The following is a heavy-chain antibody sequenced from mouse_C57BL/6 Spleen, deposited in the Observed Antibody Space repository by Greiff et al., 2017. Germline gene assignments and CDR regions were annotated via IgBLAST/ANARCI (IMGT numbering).Heavy chain of an antibody. CDR3: AGMGDGKCYFDY. CDR2: IYPGDGDT. V-gene: IGHV1-80*01. CDR1: GYAFSSYW. Sequence: VQLQQSGAELVKPGASVKISCKASGYAFSSYWMNWVKQRPGKGLEWIGQIYPGDGDTNYNGKFKGKATLTADKSSSTAYMQLSNLTSEDSAVYYCAGMGDGKCYFDYGGQGTTLTVSA. J-gene: IGHJ2*01. D-gene: IGHD2-1*01.